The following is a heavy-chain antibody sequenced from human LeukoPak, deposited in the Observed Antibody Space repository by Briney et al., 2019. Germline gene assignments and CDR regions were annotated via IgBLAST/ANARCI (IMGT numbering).Heavy chain of an antibody. J-gene: IGHJ2*01. CDR3: ARVYYSSSYDYWYFDL. V-gene: IGHV4-59*01. CDR1: GGSISRYY. D-gene: IGHD6-13*01. Sequence: SETLSLTRTVSGGSISRYYWSWIRQPPGKGLEWIGYKDYSGSTNYNRSLKSRVTISVDTSKNQFSLKLSSVTAADTAVYYCARVYYSSSYDYWYFDLWGRGTLVTVSS. CDR2: KDYSGST.